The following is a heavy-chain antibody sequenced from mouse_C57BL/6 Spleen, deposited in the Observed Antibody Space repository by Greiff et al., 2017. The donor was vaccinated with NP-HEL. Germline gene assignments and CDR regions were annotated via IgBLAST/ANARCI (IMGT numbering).Heavy chain of an antibody. CDR2: IDPEDGDT. V-gene: IGHV1-52*01. CDR3: GRLDY. CDR1: GYTFTNYW. D-gene: IGHD1-2*01. Sequence: QVQLQQSGAELVRPGASVKLSCKASGYTFTNYWMHWVKQRPVQGLEWIGKIDPEDGDTEYNPKFKGKATLTADKSSSTAYLQLSSLTSEDSAVFYDGRLDYWGQGTSVTVSS. J-gene: IGHJ4*01.